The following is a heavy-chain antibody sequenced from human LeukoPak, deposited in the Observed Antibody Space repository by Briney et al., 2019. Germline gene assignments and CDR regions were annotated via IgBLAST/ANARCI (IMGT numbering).Heavy chain of an antibody. Sequence: PGGSLRLSCAASGFIFSSYGMHWVRQAPGKGLEWVAFIRYDGIKKYYADSVKGRFTISRDNSKNMLYLEMSSLSTEDTAVYYCAKVRYCSGVDCYPDDNWGQGTLVTVSS. D-gene: IGHD2-15*01. CDR3: AKVRYCSGVDCYPDDN. V-gene: IGHV3-30*02. CDR1: GFIFSSYG. CDR2: IRYDGIKK. J-gene: IGHJ4*02.